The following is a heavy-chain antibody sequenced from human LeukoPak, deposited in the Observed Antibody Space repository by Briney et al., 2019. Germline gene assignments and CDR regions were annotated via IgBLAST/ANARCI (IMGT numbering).Heavy chain of an antibody. D-gene: IGHD4-17*01. CDR1: GGSFSGYY. J-gene: IGHJ4*02. CDR3: ARDLAELDYGHTHFDY. CDR2: INHSGST. V-gene: IGHV4-34*01. Sequence: SETLSLTCAVYGGSFSGYYWSWIRQPPGKGLEWIGEINHSGSTNYNPSLKSRVTISVDTSKNQFSLKLSSVTAADTAVYYCARDLAELDYGHTHFDYWGQGTLVTVSS.